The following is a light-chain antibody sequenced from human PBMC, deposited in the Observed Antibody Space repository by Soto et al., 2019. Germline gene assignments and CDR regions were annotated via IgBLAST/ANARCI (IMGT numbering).Light chain of an antibody. CDR1: NVGSKS. J-gene: IGLJ1*01. V-gene: IGLV3-21*02. Sequence: ELTQPPSVSVAPGQTARITCGGNNVGSKSVQWYQQKAGQAPVLVVYDDSDRPSGIPERFSGSNSGNTATLSIRRVEAGDEADYYCQVWDTTTDHCVFGTGTKVTVL. CDR2: DDS. CDR3: QVWDTTTDHCV.